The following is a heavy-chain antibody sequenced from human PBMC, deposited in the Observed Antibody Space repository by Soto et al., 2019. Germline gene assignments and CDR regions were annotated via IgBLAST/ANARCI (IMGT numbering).Heavy chain of an antibody. CDR1: GFTFSSYA. Sequence: EVQLLESGGGLVQPGGSLRLSCAASGFTFSSYAMSWVRQAPGKGLEWVSAISGSGGSTYYADSVKGRFTISRDNSTNPLYLQMNSLTAEDTAVYYCAKSAAYNNRPFDYSGQGILVAVAS. D-gene: IGHD6-25*01. V-gene: IGHV3-23*01. CDR2: ISGSGGST. J-gene: IGHJ4*02. CDR3: AKSAAYNNRPFDY.